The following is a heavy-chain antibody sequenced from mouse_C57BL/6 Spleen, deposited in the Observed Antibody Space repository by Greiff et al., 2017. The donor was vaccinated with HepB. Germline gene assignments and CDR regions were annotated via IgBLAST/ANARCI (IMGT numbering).Heavy chain of an antibody. J-gene: IGHJ3*01. CDR3: ASNSGYDGAWFAY. CDR2: IRSGSSTI. CDR1: GFTFSDYG. Sequence: EVKLVESGGGLVKPGGSLKLSCAASGFTFSDYGMHWVRQAPEKGLEWVAYIRSGSSTIYYADTVKGRFTISRDNAKNTLVLQMTSLRSEDTAMYYCASNSGYDGAWFAYWGQGTLVTVSA. D-gene: IGHD2-2*01. V-gene: IGHV5-17*01.